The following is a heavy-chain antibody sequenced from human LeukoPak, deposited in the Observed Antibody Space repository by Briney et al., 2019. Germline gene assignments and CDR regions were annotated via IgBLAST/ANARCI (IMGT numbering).Heavy chain of an antibody. Sequence: PGGSLRLSCVASEPTFSQSVFHWVRQAPGKGLEWVAVVQGGEDNMSYADSVKGRFIVSRDNSKNTVSLLMNSLRTEDTAVYYCARENRGFGDALDIWGRGTAVTVSS. V-gene: IGHV3-30*02. CDR1: EPTFSQSV. CDR3: ARENRGFGDALDI. J-gene: IGHJ3*02. CDR2: VQGGEDNM. D-gene: IGHD3-10*01.